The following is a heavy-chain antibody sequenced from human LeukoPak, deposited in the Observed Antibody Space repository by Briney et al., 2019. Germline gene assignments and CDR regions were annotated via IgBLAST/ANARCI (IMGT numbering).Heavy chain of an antibody. CDR2: ISAYNGNT. D-gene: IGHD2-15*01. CDR1: VYTFTSYG. CDR3: ARDGSEKVMYFDD. J-gene: IGHJ4*01. Sequence: ASVKVSFTSAVYTFTSYGISGVRQAPGQGLEWMGWISAYNGNTNYAQKLQGRVTLTTDTSTSTAYMELRSLRSDDTAVYYCARDGSEKVMYFDDRGHGTLVTVSS. V-gene: IGHV1-18*01.